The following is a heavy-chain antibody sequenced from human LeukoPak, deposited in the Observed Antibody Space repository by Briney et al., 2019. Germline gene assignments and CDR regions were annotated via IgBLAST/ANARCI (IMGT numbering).Heavy chain of an antibody. CDR3: ARERSGPFNY. CDR1: GGSFSGYY. CDR2: INHSGST. D-gene: IGHD3-3*01. Sequence: SETLSLTCAVYGGSFSGYYWSWIRQPPGKGLEWIGEINHSGSTNYNPSLKSRVTLSVDTSKNQFSLKLSSVTAADTAVYFCARERSGPFNYWGQGTLVTVSS. V-gene: IGHV4-34*01. J-gene: IGHJ4*02.